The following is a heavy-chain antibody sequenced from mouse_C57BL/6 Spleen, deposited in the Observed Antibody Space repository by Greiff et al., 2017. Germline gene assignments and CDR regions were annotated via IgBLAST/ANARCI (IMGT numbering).Heavy chain of an antibody. CDR2: IDPSDSET. CDR3: ARIDWGNYFDY. V-gene: IGHV1-52*01. J-gene: IGHJ2*01. D-gene: IGHD4-1*01. CDR1: GYTFTSYW. Sequence: QVQLQQPGAELVRPGSSVKLSCKASGYTFTSYWMHWVKQRPIQGLEWIGNIDPSDSETHYNQKFKDKATLTVDKSSSTAYMQLSSQTSEDSAVYCCARIDWGNYFDYWGQGTTHAVSS.